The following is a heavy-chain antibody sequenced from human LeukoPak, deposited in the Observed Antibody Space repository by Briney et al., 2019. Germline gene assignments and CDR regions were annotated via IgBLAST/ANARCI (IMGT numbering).Heavy chain of an antibody. CDR3: ARGLGGVPAYF. CDR2: INSNSGGT. J-gene: IGHJ4*02. CDR1: GDTFTGYY. D-gene: IGHD2-15*01. Sequence: ASVKVSCKASGDTFTGYYMHWVRQAPGQGLEWMGWINSNSGGTNYTQKFQGRVTMTRDTSINTAYMELSRLRPDDTAVYYCARGLGGVPAYFWGQGTLVTVSS. V-gene: IGHV1-2*02.